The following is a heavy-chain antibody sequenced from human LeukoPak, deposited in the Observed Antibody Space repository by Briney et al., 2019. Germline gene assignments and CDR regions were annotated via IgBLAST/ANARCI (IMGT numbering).Heavy chain of an antibody. CDR2: IKQDGSEK. CDR3: ARDAYDYVWGSYRPGIMDV. D-gene: IGHD3-16*02. Sequence: GGSLRLSCAASGFTFSSYGMHWVRQAPGKGLEWVANIKQDGSEKYYVDSVKGRFTISRDNAKNSLYLQMNSLRAEDTAVYYCARDAYDYVWGSYRPGIMDVWGKGTTVTVSS. V-gene: IGHV3-7*01. CDR1: GFTFSSYG. J-gene: IGHJ6*03.